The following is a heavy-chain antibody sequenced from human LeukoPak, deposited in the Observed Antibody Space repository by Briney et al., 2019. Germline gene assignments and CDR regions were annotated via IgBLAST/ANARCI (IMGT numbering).Heavy chain of an antibody. Sequence: PGRSLRLSCAASGFTFSSYAMHWVRQAPGKGLEWVAVISYDGSNKYYADSVKGRFTISRDNSKNTLYLQMNSLGAEDTAVYYCARDYVELRYFDWFNWFDPWGQGTLVTVSS. V-gene: IGHV3-30-3*01. CDR3: ARDYVELRYFDWFNWFDP. D-gene: IGHD3-9*01. J-gene: IGHJ5*02. CDR1: GFTFSSYA. CDR2: ISYDGSNK.